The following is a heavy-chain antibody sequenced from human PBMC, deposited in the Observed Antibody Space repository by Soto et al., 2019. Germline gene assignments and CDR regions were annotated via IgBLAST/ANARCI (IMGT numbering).Heavy chain of an antibody. D-gene: IGHD5-12*01. Sequence: HPXGSLRLSCAASRFTFSSYTMSWVRQAPGKGLEWVSAISGSGGSTYYADSVKGRFTISRDNSKNTLYLQMNSLRAEDTAVYYCAKVSVARPYWGQGTLVTVSS. CDR3: AKVSVARPY. CDR1: RFTFSSYT. V-gene: IGHV3-23*01. J-gene: IGHJ4*02. CDR2: ISGSGGST.